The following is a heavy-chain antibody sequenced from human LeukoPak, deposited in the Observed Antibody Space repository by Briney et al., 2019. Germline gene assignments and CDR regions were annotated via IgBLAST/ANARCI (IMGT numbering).Heavy chain of an antibody. D-gene: IGHD3-10*01. V-gene: IGHV4-59*01. J-gene: IGHJ4*02. CDR1: GGSISSYY. CDR2: IYDSGTT. CDR3: VRDPGGYFFDY. Sequence: PSETLSLTCTVSGGSISSYYWSWIRQPRGKGLEWIGYIYDSGTTNYNPSLKSRVTVSVDTSKNQFSLKLSSVTAADTAVYYCVRDPGGYFFDYWGQGTLVTVSS.